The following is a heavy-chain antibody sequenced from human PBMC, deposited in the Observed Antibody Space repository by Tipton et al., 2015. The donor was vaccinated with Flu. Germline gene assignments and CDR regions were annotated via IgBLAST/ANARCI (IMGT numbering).Heavy chain of an antibody. J-gene: IGHJ4*02. D-gene: IGHD2-2*01. V-gene: IGHV3-7*01. CDR3: AWTRGGYCSSTSCYADYFDF. Sequence: GSLRLSCAVSGFTFNTYWMSWVRQAPGKGLEWVANIKQGGSEKYYVDSVKGRFTSSRDNAKNSLYLQMNSLRAEDTAVYYCAWTRGGYCSSTSCYADYFDFWGQGTLVTVSS. CDR1: GFTFNTYW. CDR2: IKQGGSEK.